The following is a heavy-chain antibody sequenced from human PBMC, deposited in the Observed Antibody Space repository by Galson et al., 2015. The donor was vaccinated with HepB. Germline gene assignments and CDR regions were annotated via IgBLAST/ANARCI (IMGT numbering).Heavy chain of an antibody. Sequence: SVKVSCKASGYTFTSYYMHWVRQAPGQGLEWMGIINPSGGSTSYAQKFQGRVTMTRDTSTSTVYMELSSLRSEDTAEYYCARAGTTVTTQGRWTPLDYWGQGALVTVSS. V-gene: IGHV1-46*03. CDR2: INPSGGST. CDR3: ARAGTTVTTQGRWTPLDY. D-gene: IGHD4-11*01. J-gene: IGHJ4*02. CDR1: GYTFTSYY.